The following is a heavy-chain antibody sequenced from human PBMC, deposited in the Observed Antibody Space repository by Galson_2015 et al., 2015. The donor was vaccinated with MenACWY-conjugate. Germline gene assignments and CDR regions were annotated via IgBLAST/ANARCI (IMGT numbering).Heavy chain of an antibody. D-gene: IGHD3-10*01. V-gene: IGHV1-3*01. Sequence: SVKVSCKASGYTFTSYAMHWVRQAPGQRLEWMGWINAGNGNTKYSQKFQGRVSITRDTSASTAYMELSSLRSEDTAVYYCARDVFLGSGSYSVWFDPWGQGTLVTVSS. J-gene: IGHJ5*02. CDR1: GYTFTSYA. CDR3: ARDVFLGSGSYSVWFDP. CDR2: INAGNGNT.